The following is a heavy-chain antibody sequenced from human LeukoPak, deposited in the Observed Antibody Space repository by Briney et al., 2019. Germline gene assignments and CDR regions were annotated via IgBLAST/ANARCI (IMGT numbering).Heavy chain of an antibody. CDR3: ARLRAAQTYDY. D-gene: IGHD6-13*01. Sequence: GRSLRLSCAASGFTFSSYGMHWVRQAPGKGLEWVAVIWYDGSNKYYADSVKGRFTISRDNSKNTLYLQMNSLRAEDTAVYYCARLRAAQTYDYWGQGTLVTVSS. CDR1: GFTFSSYG. V-gene: IGHV3-33*01. CDR2: IWYDGSNK. J-gene: IGHJ4*02.